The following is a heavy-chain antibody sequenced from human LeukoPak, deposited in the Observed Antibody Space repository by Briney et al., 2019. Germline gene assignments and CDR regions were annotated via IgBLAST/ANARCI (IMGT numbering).Heavy chain of an antibody. Sequence: GGSLRLSCAASGFSFSSYAMSWVRQAPGKGLEWVSVISGSGGSTYHADSVKGRFTISRDNSKNTLYLQMNSLRAEDTAVYYCAKGLTSGSYCYFDYWGQGTLVTVSS. CDR1: GFSFSSYA. CDR2: ISGSGGST. V-gene: IGHV3-23*01. CDR3: AKGLTSGSYCYFDY. J-gene: IGHJ4*02. D-gene: IGHD1-26*01.